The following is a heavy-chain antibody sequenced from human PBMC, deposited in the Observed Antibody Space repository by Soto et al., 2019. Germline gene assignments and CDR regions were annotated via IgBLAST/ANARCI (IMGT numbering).Heavy chain of an antibody. V-gene: IGHV6-1*01. CDR1: GDSVSSNSGA. J-gene: IGHJ5*01. Sequence: SQTLSLTCAISGDSVSSNSGAWNWIRQSPSRGLEWLGRTYYRSKWYNDYAVSVKGRITINPDTSNNQLSLQLNSVTPDDTAVYYCARLIGNSWLDSWGQGTLVTSPQ. CDR2: TYYRSKWYN. CDR3: ARLIGNSWLDS. D-gene: IGHD2-8*01.